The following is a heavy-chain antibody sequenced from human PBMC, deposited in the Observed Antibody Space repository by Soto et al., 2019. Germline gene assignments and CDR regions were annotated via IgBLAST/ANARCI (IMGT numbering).Heavy chain of an antibody. J-gene: IGHJ4*02. CDR2: ISHDGSNK. CDR3: AKSYNSGWYIHFDF. V-gene: IGHV3-30*18. CDR1: GFTFSSYA. D-gene: IGHD6-19*01. Sequence: QVRLVESGGGVVQPGRSLRLSCVVSGFTFSSYAMHWVRQAPGKGLEWVAVISHDGSNKYYAESVKGRFTISRDNSKNTLSLQMSSLRAEDTAVYYCAKSYNSGWYIHFDFWGQGTLVTVSS.